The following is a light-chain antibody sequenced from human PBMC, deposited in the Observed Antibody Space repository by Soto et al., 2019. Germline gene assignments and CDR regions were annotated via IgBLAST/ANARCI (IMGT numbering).Light chain of an antibody. Sequence: QSALTQPPSASGSPGQSVTISCTGTSSDVGGYNYVSWYQHHPGKAPKLMISEVSKRPSVVPDRFSGSKSGNTASLTVSGLQAEDEADYYCSSFAGNKNLVFGGGTKLTVL. J-gene: IGLJ2*01. CDR1: SSDVGGYNY. CDR3: SSFAGNKNLV. CDR2: EVS. V-gene: IGLV2-8*01.